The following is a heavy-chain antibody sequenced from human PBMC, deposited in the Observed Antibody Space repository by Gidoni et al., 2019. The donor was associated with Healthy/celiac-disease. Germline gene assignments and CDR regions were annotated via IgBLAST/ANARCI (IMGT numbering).Heavy chain of an antibody. Sequence: QLQLQESGPGLVKPSETLSLTCTVSGGSIRSSSYYWGWIRQPPGKGLEWIGSIYYSGSTYYNPSLTSRVTISVDTSKNQFSLKLSSVTAADTAVYYCAREINIVGATNWFDPWGQGTLVTVSS. CDR2: IYYSGST. CDR3: AREINIVGATNWFDP. V-gene: IGHV4-39*07. J-gene: IGHJ5*02. D-gene: IGHD1-26*01. CDR1: GGSIRSSSYY.